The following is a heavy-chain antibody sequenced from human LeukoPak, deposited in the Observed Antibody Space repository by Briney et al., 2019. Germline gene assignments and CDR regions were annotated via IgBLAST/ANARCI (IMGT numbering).Heavy chain of an antibody. J-gene: IGHJ6*03. CDR2: IYHSGST. CDR3: ASLRQQLVSNYYMDV. CDR1: GGSIISSNW. V-gene: IGHV4-4*02. D-gene: IGHD6-13*01. Sequence: NPSETLSLTCAVSGGSIISSNWWSWVRQPPGKRLEWIGEIYHSGSTNYNPSLKSRVTISVDTSKNQFSLKLSSVTAADTAVYYCASLRQQLVSNYYMDVWGKGTTVTVSS.